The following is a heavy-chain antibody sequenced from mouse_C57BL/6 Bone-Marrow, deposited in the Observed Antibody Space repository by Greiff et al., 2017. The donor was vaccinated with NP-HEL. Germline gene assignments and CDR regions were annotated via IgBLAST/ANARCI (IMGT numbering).Heavy chain of an antibody. CDR3: ARGGYYFDY. J-gene: IGHJ2*01. Sequence: VQLQQSGAELVRPGTSVKVSCKASGYAFTNYLIEWVKQRPGQGLEWIGVINPGSGGTNYNQKFKGKSTLTVDKSSSTAYMQLSSLTSEDSAVYYCARGGYYFDYWGQGTTLTVSS. CDR1: GYAFTNYL. CDR2: INPGSGGT. V-gene: IGHV1-54*01. D-gene: IGHD1-1*02.